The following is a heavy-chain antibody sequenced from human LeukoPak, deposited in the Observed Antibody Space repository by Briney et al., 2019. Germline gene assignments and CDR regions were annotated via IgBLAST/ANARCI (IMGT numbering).Heavy chain of an antibody. V-gene: IGHV1-69*13. J-gene: IGHJ6*04. Sequence: GPSVTLSCKAWVHPFSSYANSWVRQPSAQGLERRRENIPLFDQTNYAQTFQGRVTITADESTSTAYMGLSSLRSEDTAVYYCARDETRAGGPNVYVWGSYHQHYYYYGMDVWGKGTTVTVSS. CDR2: NIPLFDQT. CDR3: ARDETRAGGPNVYVWGSYHQHYYYYGMDV. CDR1: VHPFSSYA. D-gene: IGHD3-16*02.